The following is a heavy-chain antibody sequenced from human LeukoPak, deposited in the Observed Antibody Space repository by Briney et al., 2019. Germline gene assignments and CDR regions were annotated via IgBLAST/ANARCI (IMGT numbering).Heavy chain of an antibody. Sequence: SQTLSLTCAISGDSVSSNNAAWTWFRQSPSGGLEWLGRTYYRSKFYYDYEPSVKSRIAITPDTSKNHFSLQLSSVTPEDTAVYFCARGKWEQLVFQFDSWGQGALVTVSS. J-gene: IGHJ4*02. CDR1: GDSVSSNNAA. D-gene: IGHD1/OR15-1a*01. CDR2: TYYRSKFYY. CDR3: ARGKWEQLVFQFDS. V-gene: IGHV6-1*01.